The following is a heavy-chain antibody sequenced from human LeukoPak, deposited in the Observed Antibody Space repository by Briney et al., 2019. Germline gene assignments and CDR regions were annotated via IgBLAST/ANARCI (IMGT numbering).Heavy chain of an antibody. CDR3: ARGRGTADY. V-gene: IGHV4-30-4*01. Sequence: SSETLSLTCAVSGGSISSSNWWSWVRQPPGKGLEWIGYIYYSGSTYYNPSLKSRVTILVDTSKNQFSLKLSSVTAADTAVYYCARGRGTADYWGQGTLVTVSS. CDR1: GGSISSSNW. CDR2: IYYSGST. J-gene: IGHJ4*02. D-gene: IGHD2-21*02.